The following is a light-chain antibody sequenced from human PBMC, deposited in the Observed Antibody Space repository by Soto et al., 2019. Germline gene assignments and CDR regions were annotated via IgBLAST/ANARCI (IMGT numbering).Light chain of an antibody. V-gene: IGLV3-21*02. CDR2: DDS. CDR1: NIGRKN. CDR3: QVWDSSSDHQV. J-gene: IGLJ2*01. Sequence: SYELTQPPSLSVDPGQTASFTCGGDNIGRKNVHWYQHRPGQAPILVVYDDSDRPSGIPERFSGSNSGSAATLTISRVEAGDEADYYCQVWDSSSDHQVFGGGTKVTVL.